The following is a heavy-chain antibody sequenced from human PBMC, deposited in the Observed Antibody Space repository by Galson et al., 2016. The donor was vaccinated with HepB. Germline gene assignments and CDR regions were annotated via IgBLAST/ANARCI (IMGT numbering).Heavy chain of an antibody. Sequence: PALVTPPQTLTLTCTFSGFSLSTSAVGVGWIRQPPGKALEWLALIYWNDDKTYSPSLRSRLTITKDTSKNQVVLTMTNMNPVDTATYYCAHRGLIDSGSYEPASAGMWFDPWGQGILVSVSS. D-gene: IGHD3-10*01. V-gene: IGHV2-5*01. CDR1: GFSLSTSAVG. CDR3: AHRGLIDSGSYEPASAGMWFDP. J-gene: IGHJ5*02. CDR2: IYWNDDK.